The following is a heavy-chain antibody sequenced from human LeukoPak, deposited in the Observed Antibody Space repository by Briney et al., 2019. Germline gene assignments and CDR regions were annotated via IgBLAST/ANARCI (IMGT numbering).Heavy chain of an antibody. Sequence: SQTLSLTCTVSGGSISSGDYYWSWIRQPPGKGLEWIGYIYHNVSTYYNPSLKSRVMMSVDTSKNRISLKLSSVTAADTAVYYCARVVYSVGREMDVWGQGTTVTVSS. V-gene: IGHV4-30-4*01. J-gene: IGHJ6*02. D-gene: IGHD5/OR15-5a*01. CDR3: ARVVYSVGREMDV. CDR1: GGSISSGDYY. CDR2: IYHNVST.